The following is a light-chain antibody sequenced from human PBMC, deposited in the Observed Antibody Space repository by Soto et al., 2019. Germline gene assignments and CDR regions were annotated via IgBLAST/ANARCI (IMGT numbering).Light chain of an antibody. V-gene: IGKV1-17*03. J-gene: IGKJ1*01. Sequence: DIQMTQSPSAMSASVGDRVTITCRASQGISNYLAWFQQKPGKVPERLIYATSSLQSGLPSRFSGSGSGTEFTLTISSRQPEDPATYYCLQHNIYPWTFGQGTKVEI. CDR1: QGISNY. CDR3: LQHNIYPWT. CDR2: ATS.